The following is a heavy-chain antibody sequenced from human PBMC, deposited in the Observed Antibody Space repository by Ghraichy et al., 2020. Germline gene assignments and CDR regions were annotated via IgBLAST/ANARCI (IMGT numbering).Heavy chain of an antibody. J-gene: IGHJ6*02. D-gene: IGHD3-3*01. CDR3: GRQSGYYTGPDMGYYYYGMDV. CDR1: GFSLSTSGMC. Sequence: SGPTLVKPTQTLTLTCTFSGFSLSTSGMCVSWIRQPPGKALEWLARIDWDDDKYYSTSLKTRLTISKDTSKNQVVLTMTNMDPVDTGTYYCGRQSGYYTGPDMGYYYYGMDVWGQGTMVTVSS. CDR2: IDWDDDK. V-gene: IGHV2-70*11.